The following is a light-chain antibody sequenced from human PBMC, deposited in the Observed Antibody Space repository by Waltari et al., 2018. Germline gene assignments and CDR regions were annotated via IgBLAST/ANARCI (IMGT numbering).Light chain of an antibody. CDR1: SSNTGAGYD. V-gene: IGLV1-40*01. CDR3: QSYDSSLSGSWV. Sequence: QSVLTQPPSVSGAPGQRVTISCTGTSSNTGAGYDVHWYQQLPGTAPQLLIYANSNRPSGVPDRFSGSKSGTSASLAITGLQAEDEADYYCQSYDSSLSGSWVFGGGTKLTVL. J-gene: IGLJ3*02. CDR2: ANS.